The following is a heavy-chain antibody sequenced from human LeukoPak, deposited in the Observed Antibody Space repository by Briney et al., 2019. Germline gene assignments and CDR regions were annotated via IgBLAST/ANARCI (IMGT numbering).Heavy chain of an antibody. CDR1: GYTFTSYG. Sequence: GASVKVSCKASGYTFTSYGISWVRQAPGQGLEWMGWISAYNGNTNYAQKLQGRVTMTTDTSTSTAYMELRSLRSDDTAVYYCARSNGSGSYYKYYYGMDVWGQGTTVAVSS. J-gene: IGHJ6*02. V-gene: IGHV1-18*01. D-gene: IGHD3-10*01. CDR2: ISAYNGNT. CDR3: ARSNGSGSYYKYYYGMDV.